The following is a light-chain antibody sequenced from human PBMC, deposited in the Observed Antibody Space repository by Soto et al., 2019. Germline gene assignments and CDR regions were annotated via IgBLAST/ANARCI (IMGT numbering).Light chain of an antibody. CDR3: TSYTSSSTPYV. CDR1: SSDVGAYDY. Sequence: QSVLTQPASVSGSPGQSITISCTGTSSDVGAYDYVSWYQHHPGKAPKLMIYDVSNRPSGVSYHFSGSKSGDTASLTISGLHAEDEADYYCTSYTSSSTPYVFGTGTKVTVL. V-gene: IGLV2-14*03. CDR2: DVS. J-gene: IGLJ1*01.